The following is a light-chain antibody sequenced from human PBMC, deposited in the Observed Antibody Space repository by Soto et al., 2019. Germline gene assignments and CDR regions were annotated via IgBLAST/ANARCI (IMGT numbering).Light chain of an antibody. CDR2: AAS. CDR3: QQYVGSPPWT. Sequence: EIVLTQSPGTLSLSPGERATLSCRASQSIDNNYLAWYQQKPGQTPRLLIYAASFRISGIADRFSGSGSGTDFTLTISTLEPEDFAMYYCQQYVGSPPWTLGQGTKVEIK. J-gene: IGKJ1*01. CDR1: QSIDNNY. V-gene: IGKV3-20*01.